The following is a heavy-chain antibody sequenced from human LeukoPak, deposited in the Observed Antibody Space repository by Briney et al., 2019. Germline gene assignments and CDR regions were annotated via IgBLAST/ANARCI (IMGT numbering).Heavy chain of an antibody. V-gene: IGHV3-21*01. CDR1: GFTFSNYF. D-gene: IGHD6-19*01. Sequence: PGGSLRFSCAASGFTFSNYFMNWVRQAPGKGLEWVSAISSSSSYIYYADSVKGRFTISRDNAENSVYLQMHGLRAEDTAVYFCARSSGWGFDYWGQGALVTVSS. CDR3: ARSSGWGFDY. J-gene: IGHJ4*02. CDR2: ISSSSSYI.